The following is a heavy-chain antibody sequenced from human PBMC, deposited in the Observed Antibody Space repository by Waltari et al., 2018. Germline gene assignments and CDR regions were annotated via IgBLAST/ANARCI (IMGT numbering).Heavy chain of an antibody. CDR1: GFTFGDYA. J-gene: IGHJ4*02. Sequence: EVQLVESGGGLVQPGRSLRLSCTASGFTFGDYAMSWVRQAPGKGLEWVGFIRSKAYGGKTEYAASVKGRFTISRDDSKSIAYLQMNSLKTEDTAVYYCTRQLNYYDSSGYPRAFDYWGQGTLVTVSS. V-gene: IGHV3-49*04. CDR3: TRQLNYYDSSGYPRAFDY. CDR2: IRSKAYGGKT. D-gene: IGHD3-22*01.